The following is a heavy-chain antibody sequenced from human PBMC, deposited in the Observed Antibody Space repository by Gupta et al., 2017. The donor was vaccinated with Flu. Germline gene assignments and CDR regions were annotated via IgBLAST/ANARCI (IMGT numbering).Heavy chain of an antibody. Sequence: VQLSESGGDLVQPGGSVRLYCAASGCMSSSYAMTWVRQAPGKGLEWVSAISVGGSTTYYADSVKGRFTISRDNSKNTLYLQMNSLRAEDTALYYCATQTSITGTVDYWGQGTLVTVSS. CDR2: ISVGGSTT. CDR3: ATQTSITGTVDY. V-gene: IGHV3-23*01. D-gene: IGHD1-7*01. CDR1: GCMSSSYA. J-gene: IGHJ4*02.